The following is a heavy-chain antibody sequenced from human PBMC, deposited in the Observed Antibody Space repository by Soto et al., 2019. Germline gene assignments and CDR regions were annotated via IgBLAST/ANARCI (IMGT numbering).Heavy chain of an antibody. CDR2: IIPIFGTA. Sequence: EASVKVSCKASGGTFSSYAISWVRQAPGQGLEWMGGIIPIFGTANYAQKFQGRVTITADESTSTAYMELSSLRSEDTAVYYCARGLENCSGGSCYSNYPNYYYYGMDVWGQGTTVTVSS. CDR1: GGTFSSYA. J-gene: IGHJ6*02. V-gene: IGHV1-69*13. D-gene: IGHD2-15*01. CDR3: ARGLENCSGGSCYSNYPNYYYYGMDV.